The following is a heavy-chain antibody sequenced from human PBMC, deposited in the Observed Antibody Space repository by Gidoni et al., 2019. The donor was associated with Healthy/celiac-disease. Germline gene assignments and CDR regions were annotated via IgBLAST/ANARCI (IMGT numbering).Heavy chain of an antibody. CDR3: ATWGGYYYDSSGYYRFDY. D-gene: IGHD3-22*01. J-gene: IGHJ4*02. V-gene: IGHV3-23*01. CDR1: GFTFSSYA. CDR2: ISGSGGST. Sequence: EVQLLEYGGGLVQPGGSLRRSGAASGFTFSSYAMSWVRQAPEKGLEWVSAISGSGGSTYYADSVKGRFTISRDNSKNTLYLQMNSLRAEDTAVYYCATWGGYYYDSSGYYRFDYWGQGTLVTVSS.